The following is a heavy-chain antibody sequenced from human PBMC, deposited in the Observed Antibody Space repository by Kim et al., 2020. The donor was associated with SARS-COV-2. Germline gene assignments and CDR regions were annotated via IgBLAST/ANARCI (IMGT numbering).Heavy chain of an antibody. CDR3: ARRRYTGTYYYFDY. D-gene: IGHD1-26*01. J-gene: IGHJ4*02. Sequence: YVDSVEGRFTIPDENAKGTLYLKMNSLRAEDTAVYYCARRRYTGTYYYFDYWGQGTLVTVSS. V-gene: IGHV3-74*01.